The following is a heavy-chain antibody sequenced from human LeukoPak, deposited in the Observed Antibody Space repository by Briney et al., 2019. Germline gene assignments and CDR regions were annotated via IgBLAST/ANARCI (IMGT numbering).Heavy chain of an antibody. CDR1: GGSISSSSYY. CDR2: IYYSGST. CDR3: ATYDFWSGYYLDY. D-gene: IGHD3-3*01. Sequence: SETLSLTCTVPGGSISSSSYYWGWIRQPPGKGLEWIGSIYYSGSTYYNPSLKSRVTISVDTSKNQFSLKLSSVTAADTAVYYCATYDFWSGYYLDYWGQGTLVTVSS. V-gene: IGHV4-39*07. J-gene: IGHJ4*02.